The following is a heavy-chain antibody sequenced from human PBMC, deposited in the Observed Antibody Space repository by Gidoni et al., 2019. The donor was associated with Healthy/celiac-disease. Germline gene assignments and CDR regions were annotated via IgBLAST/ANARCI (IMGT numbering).Heavy chain of an antibody. CDR1: GFTFSSYD. CDR2: IGTAGDT. D-gene: IGHD3-3*01. J-gene: IGHJ5*02. Sequence: EVQLVESGGGLVQPGGSLRLSCAASGFTFSSYDMHWVRQATGKGLEWVSAIGTAGDTYYPGSVKGRFTISRENAKNSLYLQMNSLRAGDTAVYYCARGDRRGSGEWFDPWGQGTLVTVSS. V-gene: IGHV3-13*01. CDR3: ARGDRRGSGEWFDP.